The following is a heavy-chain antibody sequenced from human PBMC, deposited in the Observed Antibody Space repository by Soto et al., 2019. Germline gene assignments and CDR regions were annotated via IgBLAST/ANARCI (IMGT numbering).Heavy chain of an antibody. J-gene: IGHJ4*02. Sequence: GGSLRVSCEGSVFTFSTYAMSWVRQAPGKGLEWVSAISGSGGSTYYADSVKGRFTISRDNSKDTLYLQMNTLRAEDTALYYCALRKTGSYFDYWGQGSLVTVSS. CDR1: VFTFSTYA. V-gene: IGHV3-23*01. CDR2: ISGSGGST. D-gene: IGHD1-26*01. CDR3: ALRKTGSYFDY.